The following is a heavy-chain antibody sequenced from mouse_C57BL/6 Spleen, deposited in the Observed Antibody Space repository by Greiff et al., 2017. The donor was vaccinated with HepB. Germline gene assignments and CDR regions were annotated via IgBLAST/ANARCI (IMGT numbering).Heavy chain of an antibody. Sequence: QVQLQQPGAELVMPGASVKLSCKASGYTFTSYWMHWVKQRPGQGLEWIGEIDPSDSDTNYNQKFKGKSTLTVDKSSSTAYMQLSSLTSEDSAVYYCVITTVVATGDYWGQGTTLTVSS. D-gene: IGHD1-1*01. CDR3: VITTVVATGDY. J-gene: IGHJ2*01. CDR2: IDPSDSDT. V-gene: IGHV1-69*01. CDR1: GYTFTSYW.